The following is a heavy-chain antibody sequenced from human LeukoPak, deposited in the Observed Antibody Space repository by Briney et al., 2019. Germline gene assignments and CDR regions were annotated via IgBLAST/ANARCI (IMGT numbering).Heavy chain of an antibody. CDR2: IIPIFGTA. V-gene: IGHV1-69*05. D-gene: IGHD5-24*01. J-gene: IGHJ5*02. CDR3: ARSSGWLQFNWFDP. Sequence: SVKVSCKASGGTFSSYAISWVRQAPGQGLEWMGGIIPIFGTANYAQKFQGRVTITTDESTSTAYMELSSLRSEDTAVYDCARSSGWLQFNWFDPWGQGTLVTVSS. CDR1: GGTFSSYA.